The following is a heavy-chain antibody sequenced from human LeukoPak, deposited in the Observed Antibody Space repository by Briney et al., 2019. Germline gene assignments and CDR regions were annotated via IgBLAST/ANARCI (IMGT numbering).Heavy chain of an antibody. D-gene: IGHD6-6*01. CDR1: GFTFSSYW. CDR3: ARVLVSTYSSSDKYTNYYYYYGMDV. CDR2: INSDGSST. V-gene: IGHV3-74*01. J-gene: IGHJ6*02. Sequence: GGSLRLSCAASGFTFSSYWMHWVRQAPGKGLVWVSRINSDGSSTSYADSVKGRFTISRDNAKNTLYLQMNSLRAEDTAVYYCARVLVSTYSSSDKYTNYYYYYGMDVWGQGTTVTVSS.